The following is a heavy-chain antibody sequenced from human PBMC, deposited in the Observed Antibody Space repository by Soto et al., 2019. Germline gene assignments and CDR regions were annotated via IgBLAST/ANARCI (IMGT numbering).Heavy chain of an antibody. CDR3: ARQPSNGQWYV. CDR2: IYPGDSDI. V-gene: IGHV5-51*01. Sequence: RESLNISWKGSGYTFTNYWICWVRQMPGKGLEWMAIIYPGDSDIRYNPSFQGQVTISADKSISSAYLQWNSLKASDTAIYYCARQPSNGQWYVWGPGTTVTV. J-gene: IGHJ6*02. D-gene: IGHD6-19*01. CDR1: GYTFTNYW.